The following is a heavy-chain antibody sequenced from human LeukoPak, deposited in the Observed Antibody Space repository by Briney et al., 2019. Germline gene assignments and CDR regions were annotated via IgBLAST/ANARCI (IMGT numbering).Heavy chain of an antibody. CDR1: GYTFTSYG. Sequence: GASVKVSCKASGYTFTSYGISWVRQAPGQGLEWMGWISAYNGNTNYAQKLQGRVTMTTDTSTSTAYMELRSLRSDDTAVYYCAKVAYPPLHYYMDVWGKGTTVTVSS. CDR3: AKVAYPPLHYYMDV. V-gene: IGHV1-18*01. CDR2: ISAYNGNT. J-gene: IGHJ6*03. D-gene: IGHD2-15*01.